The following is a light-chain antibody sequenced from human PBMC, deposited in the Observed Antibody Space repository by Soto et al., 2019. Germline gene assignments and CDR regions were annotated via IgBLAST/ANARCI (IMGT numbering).Light chain of an antibody. Sequence: EIVLMQSPATLSVSPGERATLSCRASHSVSSNLAWYQQKPGQAPRLLIYGASSRATNVPARFSGSGSGTEFTLTISGLQSEYFAVYYCQQSNDWPPEYTFGQGTKLEI. CDR2: GAS. J-gene: IGKJ2*01. CDR3: QQSNDWPPEYT. V-gene: IGKV3-15*01. CDR1: HSVSSN.